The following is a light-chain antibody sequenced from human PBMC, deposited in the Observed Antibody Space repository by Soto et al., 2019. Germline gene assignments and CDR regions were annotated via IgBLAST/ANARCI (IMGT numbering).Light chain of an antibody. V-gene: IGKV3-20*01. J-gene: IGKJ4*01. CDR1: QIVSSTY. CDR2: GAS. CDR3: QQYGVTPPNS. Sequence: EIVLTQSPGTLSLSPGERATLSCRASQIVSSTYLVWFQQKPGQAPRLLIYGASTRATGIPDRFSGSGSGTDSTLTISGLEPEDFALYYCQQYGVTPPNSFGGGTKVEV.